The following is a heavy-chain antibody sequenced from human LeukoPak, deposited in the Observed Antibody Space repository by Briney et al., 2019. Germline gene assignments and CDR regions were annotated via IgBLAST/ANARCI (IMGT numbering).Heavy chain of an antibody. V-gene: IGHV3-23*01. D-gene: IGHD3-3*01. J-gene: IGHJ4*02. CDR3: AKLTIFGVVISPMGY. CDR1: GFTLSSYG. Sequence: GGSLRLSCAVSGFTLSSYGMSWVSQDPGKGMEWVSAISGIGGSTYYADSVNVLFTISRDNSKNTLYLQMNSLRAEDTAVYYCAKLTIFGVVISPMGYWGQGTLVTVSS. CDR2: ISGIGGST.